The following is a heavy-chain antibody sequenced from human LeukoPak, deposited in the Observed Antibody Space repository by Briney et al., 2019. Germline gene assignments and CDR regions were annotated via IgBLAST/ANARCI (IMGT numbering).Heavy chain of an antibody. CDR2: INAGNGNT. D-gene: IGHD6-19*01. CDR3: ARVGWLVSGFDY. V-gene: IGHV1-3*01. Sequence: ASVKVSCKASGYTFTSYAMHWVRQAPRQRLEWMGWINAGNGNTKYSQKFQGRVTITRDTSASTAYMELSSLRSEDTAVYYCARVGWLVSGFDYWGQGTLVTVSS. CDR1: GYTFTSYA. J-gene: IGHJ4*02.